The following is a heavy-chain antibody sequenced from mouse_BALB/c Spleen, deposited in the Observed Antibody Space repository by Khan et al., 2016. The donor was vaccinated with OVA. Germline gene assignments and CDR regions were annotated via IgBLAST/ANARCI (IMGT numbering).Heavy chain of an antibody. CDR2: ISGDSTTI. CDR1: GFTFSSYG. CDR3: ATSYCYCYYFDY. J-gene: IGHJ2*01. V-gene: IGHV5-17*02. D-gene: IGHD1-1*01. Sequence: EVQLQESGGGLVQPGGSRKLSCAASGFTFSSYGVHWVRQAPERGLEWVAYISGDSTTIYYADTVKGRFTISRDNPKNTLFLQMTSLTSEDTAKFYCATSYCYCYYFDYWGPGTTLTVSA.